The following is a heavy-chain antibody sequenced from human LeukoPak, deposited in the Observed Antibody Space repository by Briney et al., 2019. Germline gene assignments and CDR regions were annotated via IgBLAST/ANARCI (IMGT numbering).Heavy chain of an antibody. Sequence: SVKVSXKASGGTFSSYAISWVRQAPGQGLEWMGGIIPIFGTANYAQKFQGRVTITTDESTSTAYMELSSLRSEDTAVYYCAILGSGHCSGGSCLPTFDYWGQGTLVTVSS. CDR2: IIPIFGTA. J-gene: IGHJ4*02. V-gene: IGHV1-69*05. CDR1: GGTFSSYA. CDR3: AILGSGHCSGGSCLPTFDY. D-gene: IGHD2-15*01.